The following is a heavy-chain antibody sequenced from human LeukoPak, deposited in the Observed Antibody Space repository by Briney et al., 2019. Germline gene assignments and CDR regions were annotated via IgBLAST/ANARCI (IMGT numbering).Heavy chain of an antibody. CDR2: IKQDGGEK. J-gene: IGHJ4*02. D-gene: IGHD4-23*01. CDR3: AKDRPTVVTRRHYFDY. Sequence: GGSLRLSCAASGFTFSSYWMSWVRQAPGKGLEWVANIKQDGGEKYYVDSVKGRFTISRDNAKNSVYLQMNSLRAEDTAVYYCAKDRPTVVTRRHYFDYWGQGILVTVSS. V-gene: IGHV3-7*03. CDR1: GFTFSSYW.